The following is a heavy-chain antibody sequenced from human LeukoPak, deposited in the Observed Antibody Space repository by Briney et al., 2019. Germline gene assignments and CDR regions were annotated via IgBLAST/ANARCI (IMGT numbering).Heavy chain of an antibody. V-gene: IGHV4-34*01. CDR3: VRGRLAAAGTSDY. D-gene: IGHD6-13*01. CDR2: INHSGST. J-gene: IGHJ4*02. Sequence: SETLSLTCAAYGGSFSGYYWSWIRQPPGKGLEWIGEINHSGSTNYNPSLKSRVTISVDTSKNQFSLKLSSVTAADTAVYYCVRGRLAAAGTSDYWGQGTLVTVSS. CDR1: GGSFSGYY.